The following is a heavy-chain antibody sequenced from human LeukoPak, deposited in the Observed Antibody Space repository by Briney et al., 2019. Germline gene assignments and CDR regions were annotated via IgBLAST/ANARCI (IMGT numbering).Heavy chain of an antibody. CDR2: IYYSGST. CDR1: GGSISSYY. V-gene: IGHV4-59*12. D-gene: IGHD7-27*01. CDR3: ARGNRGDLDY. J-gene: IGHJ4*02. Sequence: SETLSLTCTVSGGSISSYYWSWIRQPPGKGLEWIGYIYYSGSTNYNPSLKSRVTISVDRSKNQFSLKLSSVTAADTAVYYCARGNRGDLDYWGQGTLVTVSS.